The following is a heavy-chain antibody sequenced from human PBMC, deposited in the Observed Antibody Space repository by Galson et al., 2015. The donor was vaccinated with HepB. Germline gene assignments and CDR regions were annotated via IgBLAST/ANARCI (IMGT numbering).Heavy chain of an antibody. V-gene: IGHV3-21*01. Sequence: LRLSCAASGFIFSSYTMNWVRQAPGKGLEWISSISSRSSFIHYADRVKGRFTISRDNARNSLFLQMENLGAEDTAVYYCVREAPAVLRSLDAWGQGTLVTVSS. CDR3: VREAPAVLRSLDA. CDR2: ISSRSSFI. J-gene: IGHJ5*02. D-gene: IGHD2-2*01. CDR1: GFIFSSYT.